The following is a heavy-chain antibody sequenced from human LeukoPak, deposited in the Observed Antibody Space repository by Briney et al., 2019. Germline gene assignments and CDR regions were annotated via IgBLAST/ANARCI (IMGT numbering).Heavy chain of an antibody. V-gene: IGHV3-23*01. CDR1: GFTFSSYA. CDR3: AKGDSSGYSYYFDY. Sequence: GGSLRLSCVASGFTFSSYAMSWVRQAPGKGLEWVSAISGSGGSTYYADSVKGRFTISRDNSKNTLYLQMNSLRAEDTAVYYCAKGDSSGYSYYFDYWGQGTLVTVSS. D-gene: IGHD3-22*01. CDR2: ISGSGGST. J-gene: IGHJ4*02.